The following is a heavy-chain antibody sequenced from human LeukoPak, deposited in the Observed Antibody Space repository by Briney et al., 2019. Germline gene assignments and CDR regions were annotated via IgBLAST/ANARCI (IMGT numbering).Heavy chain of an antibody. D-gene: IGHD3-10*01. CDR1: GFTFSDYC. J-gene: IGHJ6*02. CDR2: ISSSGSTI. CDR3: AGNYGSGSNYYYYGMDV. Sequence: GGSLRLSCAASGFTFSDYCMSWIRQAPGKGLEWVSYISSSGSTIYYADSVKGRFTISRDNAKNSLYLQMNSLRAEDTAVYYCAGNYGSGSNYYYYGMDVWGQGTTVTVSS. V-gene: IGHV3-11*01.